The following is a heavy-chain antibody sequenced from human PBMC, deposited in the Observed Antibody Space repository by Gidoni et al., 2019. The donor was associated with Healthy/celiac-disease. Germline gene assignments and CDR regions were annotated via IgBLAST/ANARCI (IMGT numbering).Heavy chain of an antibody. D-gene: IGHD3-3*01. CDR3: ATLPGGYDFWSGFYYFDY. CDR1: GYSFTSYW. CDR2: IYPGDSDT. J-gene: IGHJ4*02. Sequence: EVQLVQSGAEVKKPGESLKISCKGSGYSFTSYWIGWVRQMPGKGLEWMGIIYPGDSDTRYSPSFQGQVTISADKSISTAYLQWSSLKASDTAMYYCATLPGGYDFWSGFYYFDYWGQGTLVTVSS. V-gene: IGHV5-51*01.